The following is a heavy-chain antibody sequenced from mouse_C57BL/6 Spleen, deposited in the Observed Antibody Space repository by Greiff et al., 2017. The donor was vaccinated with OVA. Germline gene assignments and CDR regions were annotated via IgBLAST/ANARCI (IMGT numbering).Heavy chain of an antibody. J-gene: IGHJ1*03. D-gene: IGHD1-1*01. CDR2: INPNYGTT. Sequence: VHVKQSGPELVKPGASVKISCKASGYSFTDYNMNWVKQSNGKSLEWIGVINPNYGTTSYNQKFKGKATLTVDQSSSTAYMQLNSLTSEDSAVYYCATYGSSYGWYFDVWGTGTTVTVSS. CDR1: GYSFTDYN. CDR3: ATYGSSYGWYFDV. V-gene: IGHV1-39*01.